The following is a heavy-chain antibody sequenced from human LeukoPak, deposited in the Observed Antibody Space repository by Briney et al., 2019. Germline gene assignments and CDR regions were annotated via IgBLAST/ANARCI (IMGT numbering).Heavy chain of an antibody. V-gene: IGHV4-59*01. CDR2: THHSGAT. CDR3: ARSSGHSYGDFDY. Sequence: SSETLSLTCSVSGVSITSNYRSWIRQPPGKGLEWLGYTHHSGATSYNPSLKSQSTMSLDTSNNQFSLKLSSVTAADTAVYYCARSSGHSYGDFDYWGQGNLVTVSS. J-gene: IGHJ4*02. CDR1: GVSITSNY. D-gene: IGHD5-18*01.